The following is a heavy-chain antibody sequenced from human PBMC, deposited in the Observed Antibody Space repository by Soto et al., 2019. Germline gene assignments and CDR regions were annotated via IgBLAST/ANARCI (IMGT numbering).Heavy chain of an antibody. D-gene: IGHD6-19*01. V-gene: IGHV3-74*01. J-gene: IGHJ4*02. CDR2: INSDGSGT. Sequence: GGSLRLSCAASGFTFSSYWMHWVRHDPGKGLVWVSRINSDGSGTNYADSVKGRFTISRDNAKNTLHLQMSSLRAEDTAVYYCVRGSSGWYGVDSWGQGTLVTVSS. CDR3: VRGSSGWYGVDS. CDR1: GFTFSSYW.